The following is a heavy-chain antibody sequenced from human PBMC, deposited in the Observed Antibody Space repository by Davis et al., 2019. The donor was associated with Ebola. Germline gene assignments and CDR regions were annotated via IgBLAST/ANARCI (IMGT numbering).Heavy chain of an antibody. V-gene: IGHV3-21*01. CDR1: GFTFTSYS. D-gene: IGHD6-6*01. Sequence: GESLKISCAASGFTFTSYSMNWVRQAPGKGPEWVSSISSSSYIYYADPVKGRFTISRDNAKNSLYLQMNSLRAEDTAVYYCARGIASIAARPYNWFDPWGQGTLVTVSS. J-gene: IGHJ5*02. CDR2: ISSSSYI. CDR3: ARGIASIAARPYNWFDP.